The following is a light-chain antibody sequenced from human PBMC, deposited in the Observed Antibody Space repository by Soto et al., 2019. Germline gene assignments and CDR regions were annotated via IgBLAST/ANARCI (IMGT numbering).Light chain of an antibody. Sequence: EIMMTQSPGTLSVSPGEGATLSCRASQSVSSSYLAWYQQKPGQAPRLLIYGASSRATGIPDRFSGSGSGTDFTHTLSRLEPEDFAVYYCQQYGCSPLTFGQGTKVEIK. CDR1: QSVSSSY. CDR2: GAS. CDR3: QQYGCSPLT. V-gene: IGKV3-20*01. J-gene: IGKJ1*01.